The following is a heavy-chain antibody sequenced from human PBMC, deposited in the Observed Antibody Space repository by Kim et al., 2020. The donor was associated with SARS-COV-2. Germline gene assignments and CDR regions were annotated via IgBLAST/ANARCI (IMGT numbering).Heavy chain of an antibody. D-gene: IGHD3-16*02. J-gene: IGHJ4*02. Sequence: SVKGRLTVSRDNAQNSLYLQMNNLRPEDTAIYYCARGLQYDFVWGSYPDYWGQGTLVTVSS. CDR3: ARGLQYDFVWGSYPDY. V-gene: IGHV3-7*04.